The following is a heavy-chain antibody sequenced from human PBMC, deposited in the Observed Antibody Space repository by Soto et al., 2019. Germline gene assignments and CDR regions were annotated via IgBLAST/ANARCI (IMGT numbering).Heavy chain of an antibody. CDR2: VRNKANSYTT. J-gene: IGHJ4*02. V-gene: IGHV3-72*01. D-gene: IGHD2-2*02. CDR3: ARVAKEYHFDY. CDR1: GFTFSDHY. Sequence: GGSLRLSCVASGFTFSDHYMDWVRQAPGKGLEWVGRVRNKANSYTTQYAASVKGRFTVSRDDSKNSLYLQMNSLKTEDTAVYYCARVAKEYHFDYWGQGTLVTVSS.